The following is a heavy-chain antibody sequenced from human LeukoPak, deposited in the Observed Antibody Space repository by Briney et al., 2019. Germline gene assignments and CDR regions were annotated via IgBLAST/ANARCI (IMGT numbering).Heavy chain of an antibody. CDR2: IYYSGST. D-gene: IGHD3-10*01. J-gene: IGHJ4*02. Sequence: SQTLSLTCTVSGGSISSGDYYWSWIRQPPGKGLEWIGYIYYSGSTYYNPSLKSRVTISVDTSKNQFSLKLSSVTATDTAVYYCARGVERVLLWFGELSHFDYWGQGTLVTVSS. CDR3: ARGVERVLLWFGELSHFDY. CDR1: GGSISSGDYY. V-gene: IGHV4-30-4*01.